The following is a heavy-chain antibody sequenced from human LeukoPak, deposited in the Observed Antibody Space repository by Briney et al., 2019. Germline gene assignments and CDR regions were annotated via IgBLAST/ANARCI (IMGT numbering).Heavy chain of an antibody. CDR3: ATTYYGDYGMDV. CDR2: FDPKDGET. D-gene: IGHD4-17*01. J-gene: IGHJ6*04. Sequence: ASVKVSCKVSGYTLTELSMHWVRQAPGKGLEWMGGFDPKDGETIYAQKFQGRVTMTEDTSTDTAYMELSSLRSEDTAVYYCATTYYGDYGMDVWGKGTTVTVSS. CDR1: GYTLTELS. V-gene: IGHV1-24*01.